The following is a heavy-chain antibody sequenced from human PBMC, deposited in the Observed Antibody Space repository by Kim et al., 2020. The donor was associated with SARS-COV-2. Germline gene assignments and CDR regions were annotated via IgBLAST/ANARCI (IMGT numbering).Heavy chain of an antibody. D-gene: IGHD2-21*02. J-gene: IGHJ4*02. CDR3: ARVAYCGGGCYSGGGRFAS. V-gene: IGHV3-7*03. CDR1: GFTFTNHW. Sequence: GGSLRLSCVASGFTFTNHWMGWVRQAPGKGLEWVANINLDGSDIYYVDSVKGRFTISRDNAQNSLFLQMNSLRGDDTAVYYCARVAYCGGGCYSGGGRFASWGQGALVAVSS. CDR2: INLDGSDI.